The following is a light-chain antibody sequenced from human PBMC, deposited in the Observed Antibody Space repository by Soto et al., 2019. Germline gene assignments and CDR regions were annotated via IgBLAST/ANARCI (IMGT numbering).Light chain of an antibody. Sequence: DIQMTQSPSTLSGSVGDRVTITCRASQTISSWLAWYQQKPGKAPKLVIYGTSTLQSGVPSRFSGSGSGTDFTLTISRLQREDFATYYCQQSYSSLWTFGQGTKVDI. CDR3: QQSYSSLWT. V-gene: IGKV1-39*01. CDR1: QTISSW. J-gene: IGKJ1*01. CDR2: GTS.